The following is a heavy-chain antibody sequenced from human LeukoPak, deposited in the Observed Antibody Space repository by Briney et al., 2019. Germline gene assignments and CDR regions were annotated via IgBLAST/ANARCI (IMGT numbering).Heavy chain of an antibody. CDR3: ARAPFYGSGSYLHLFDY. CDR1: GFTFSSYG. J-gene: IGHJ4*02. Sequence: PGRSLRLSCAASGFTFSSYGMHWVRQAPGKGLEWVAVIWYDGSNKYYADSVKGRFTISRDNSKNTLYLQMNSLRAEDTAVYYCARAPFYGSGSYLHLFDYWGQGTLVTVSS. V-gene: IGHV3-33*01. D-gene: IGHD3-10*01. CDR2: IWYDGSNK.